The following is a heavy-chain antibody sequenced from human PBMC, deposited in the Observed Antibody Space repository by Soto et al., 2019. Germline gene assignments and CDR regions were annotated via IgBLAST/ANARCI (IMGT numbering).Heavy chain of an antibody. CDR3: AKVRVCCSSTSCYGFDY. V-gene: IGHV3-23*01. Sequence: EVQLLESGGGLVQPGGSLRLSCAASGFTFSSYAMSWVRQAPGKWLEWVSAISGCGGSTYYADSVKGRFTISRDNSKNTLYLQMNSLRAEDTAVSYCAKVRVCCSSTSCYGFDYWGQGTLVTVSS. CDR2: ISGCGGST. J-gene: IGHJ4*02. CDR1: GFTFSSYA. D-gene: IGHD2-2*01.